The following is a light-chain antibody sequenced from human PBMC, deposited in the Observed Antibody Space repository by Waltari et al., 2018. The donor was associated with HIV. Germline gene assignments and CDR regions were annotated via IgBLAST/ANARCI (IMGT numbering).Light chain of an antibody. Sequence: QSVLTQPPSVSGAPGRRVPFPSPGSSPNNGAGFDVPWYQHLHATAPKLLLFNNCDRPAGGPDRFSGSKSGTSASLAITGLQAEDEADYYCQSYDSTLTGVFGGGTKLTVL. CDR1: SPNNGAGFD. V-gene: IGLV1-40*01. J-gene: IGLJ3*02. CDR3: QSYDSTLTGV. CDR2: NNC.